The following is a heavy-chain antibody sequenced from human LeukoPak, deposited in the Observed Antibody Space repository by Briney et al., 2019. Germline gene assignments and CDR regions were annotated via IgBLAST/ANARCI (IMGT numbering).Heavy chain of an antibody. V-gene: IGHV3-23*01. CDR3: AKGNEWEPLDY. CDR2: ISNSGAGT. Sequence: GGSLRLSCAASGFTFSNYAMSWVRQAPGKGLEWVSLISNSGAGTYYADSVKGRFTISRDNSKNTLYLQMNSLRAEDTAVYYCAKGNEWEPLDYWGQGTLVTVSS. CDR1: GFTFSNYA. J-gene: IGHJ4*02. D-gene: IGHD1-26*01.